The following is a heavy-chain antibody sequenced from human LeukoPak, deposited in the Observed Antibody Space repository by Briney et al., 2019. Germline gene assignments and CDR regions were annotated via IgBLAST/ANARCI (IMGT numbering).Heavy chain of an antibody. Sequence: GGSLRLSCTASGLTFSTSGFNWVRQAPGKGLEWVASIGPTGSDRYHADSIKGRFTISRDNANNFLYLQMNSLRAEDTAVYYCATETNGRHYGYWGQGTLLTVSS. CDR1: GLTFSTSG. J-gene: IGHJ4*02. V-gene: IGHV3-21*06. CDR2: IGPTGSDR. CDR3: ATETNGRHYGY. D-gene: IGHD1-14*01.